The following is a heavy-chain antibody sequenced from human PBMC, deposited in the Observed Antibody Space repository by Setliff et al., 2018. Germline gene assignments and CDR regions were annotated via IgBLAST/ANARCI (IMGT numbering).Heavy chain of an antibody. J-gene: IGHJ4*02. Sequence: GGSLRLSCAASGFIFSNYAMHWVRQAPGKGLEWVALISYDASNKYYADSVKGRFTISRDNSKNMLSVQMNSLGAEDTAVYYCARDRHVLSNTWDIYSFDYWGQGTLVTVSS. CDR3: ARDRHVLSNTWDIYSFDY. CDR1: GFIFSNYA. D-gene: IGHD6-13*01. CDR2: ISYDASNK. V-gene: IGHV3-30*01.